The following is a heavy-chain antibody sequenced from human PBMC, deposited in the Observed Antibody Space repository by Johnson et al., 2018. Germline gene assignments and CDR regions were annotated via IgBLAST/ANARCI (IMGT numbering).Heavy chain of an antibody. CDR2: MSSEGSNK. Sequence: QVQLVQSGGGVVQPGRSLRLSCAASGFTFRNYAMHWVRQAPGQGLEWVTLMSSEGSNKYYADSVKGRFTISRDNSKNTVYLKNNSLRAEDTAVYYWSKDASPRGYYDTSGMDAFDIWGQGTMVTVSS. CDR1: GFTFRNYA. J-gene: IGHJ3*02. V-gene: IGHV3-30-3*01. CDR3: SKDASPRGYYDTSGMDAFDI. D-gene: IGHD3-22*01.